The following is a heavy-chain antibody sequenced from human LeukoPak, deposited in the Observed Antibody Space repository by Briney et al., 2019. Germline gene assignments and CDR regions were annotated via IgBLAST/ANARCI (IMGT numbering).Heavy chain of an antibody. J-gene: IGHJ4*02. D-gene: IGHD3-22*01. CDR1: GGSISSGNYY. CDR3: ARGRDSRGYQFMGFDS. Sequence: KTSETLSLTCTVSGGSISSGNYYWNWIRQPAGKGLEWIGRIWADGAPTYRPSLKSRVTISVDTSKNQFSLRLSSVTAADTAVYYCARGRDSRGYQFMGFDSWGQGTLVTVSS. CDR2: IWADGAP. V-gene: IGHV4-61*02.